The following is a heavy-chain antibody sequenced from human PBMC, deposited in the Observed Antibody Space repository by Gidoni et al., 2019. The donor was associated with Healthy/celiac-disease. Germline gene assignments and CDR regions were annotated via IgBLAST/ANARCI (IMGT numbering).Heavy chain of an antibody. Sequence: EVQLLESGGGLVQPGGSLRLSCAASGFTFSSYAMSWVRQAPGKGLEWVSAISGSGGRTYYADSVKGRFTISRDNSKNTLYLQMNSLRAEDTAVYYCAKVKIVGATTVGGWHYYFDYWGQGTLVTVSS. D-gene: IGHD1-26*01. J-gene: IGHJ4*02. CDR2: ISGSGGRT. V-gene: IGHV3-23*01. CDR3: AKVKIVGATTVGGWHYYFDY. CDR1: GFTFSSYA.